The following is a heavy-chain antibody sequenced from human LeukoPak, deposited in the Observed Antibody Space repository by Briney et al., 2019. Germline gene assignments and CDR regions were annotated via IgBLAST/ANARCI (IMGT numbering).Heavy chain of an antibody. Sequence: SETLSVTCTVSGGSISSSYWSWMRQPPGKGLEWIGYLYYTGSTNYNPSLKSRVTISVDRSKNQFSLKLSSVTAADTAIYYCARGPGRVGGDNWGQGTPATVSS. CDR3: ARGPGRVGGDN. V-gene: IGHV4-59*01. CDR1: GGSISSSY. D-gene: IGHD3-16*01. CDR2: LYYTGST. J-gene: IGHJ4*02.